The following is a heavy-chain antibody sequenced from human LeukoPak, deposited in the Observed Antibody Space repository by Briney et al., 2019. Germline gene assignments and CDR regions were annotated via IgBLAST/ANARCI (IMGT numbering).Heavy chain of an antibody. J-gene: IGHJ4*02. D-gene: IGHD3-10*01. Sequence: PGGSPRLSCVASGFTFSDYAMSWVRQAPGKGLEWVSSLSDDGTETYYTESVRGRFIISRDNFRNMLYLQMHSLRAEDTAVYFCAKDGAQPGFYFDFWGQGALVTVSS. CDR3: AKDGAQPGFYFDF. CDR2: LSDDGTET. CDR1: GFTFSDYA. V-gene: IGHV3-23*01.